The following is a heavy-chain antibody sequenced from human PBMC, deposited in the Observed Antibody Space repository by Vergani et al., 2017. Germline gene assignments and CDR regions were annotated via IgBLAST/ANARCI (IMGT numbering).Heavy chain of an antibody. CDR3: ARDRRITIFGVVIGDAFDI. J-gene: IGHJ3*02. V-gene: IGHV4-34*01. CDR2: INHSGST. CDR1: GGSFSGYY. Sequence: QVQLQQWGAGLLKPSETLSLTCAVYGGSFSGYYWSWTRQPPGKGLEWIGEINHSGSTNYNPSLKSRVTISVDTSKNQFSLKLSSVTAADTAVYYCARDRRITIFGVVIGDAFDIWGQGTMVTVSS. D-gene: IGHD3-3*01.